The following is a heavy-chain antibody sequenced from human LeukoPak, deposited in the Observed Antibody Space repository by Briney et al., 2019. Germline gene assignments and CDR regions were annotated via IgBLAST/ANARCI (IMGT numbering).Heavy chain of an antibody. D-gene: IGHD1-14*01. J-gene: IGHJ5*02. Sequence: ASVKVSCKASGYTFTVYYMHWVRQAPGQGLEWMGWINPNSGGTNYAQKFQGRVTMTRDTSISTAYMELSRLRSDDTAVYYCARDSSDFGSGNNWFDPWGQGTLVTVSS. V-gene: IGHV1-2*02. CDR1: GYTFTVYY. CDR2: INPNSGGT. CDR3: ARDSSDFGSGNNWFDP.